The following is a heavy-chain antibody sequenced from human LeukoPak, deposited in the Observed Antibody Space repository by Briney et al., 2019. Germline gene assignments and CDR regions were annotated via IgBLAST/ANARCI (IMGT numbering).Heavy chain of an antibody. CDR3: ARDLKVGAIYYFDY. CDR1: GYTFTSYG. J-gene: IGHJ4*02. CDR2: IIPIFGTA. V-gene: IGHV1-69*13. Sequence: VASVKVSCKASGYTFTSYGISWVRQAPGQGLEWMGGIIPIFGTANYAQKFQGRVTITADESTSTAYMELSSLRSEDTAVYYCARDLKVGAIYYFDYWGQGTLVTVSS. D-gene: IGHD1-26*01.